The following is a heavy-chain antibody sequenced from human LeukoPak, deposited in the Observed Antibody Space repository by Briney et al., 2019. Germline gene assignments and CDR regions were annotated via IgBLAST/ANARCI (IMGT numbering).Heavy chain of an antibody. CDR3: AREGEGIAAAGTLLVYFDY. CDR2: TIPVFGTT. CDR1: GDTFTSYG. D-gene: IGHD6-13*01. Sequence: SVKVSCKASGDTFTSYGISWVRQAPGQGLEWLARTIPVFGTTNYTRKFRGRVTVSTDDSTSTAFLELSSLTPEDTAVYCCAREGEGIAAAGTLLVYFDYWGQGTLVTVSS. V-gene: IGHV1-69*05. J-gene: IGHJ4*02.